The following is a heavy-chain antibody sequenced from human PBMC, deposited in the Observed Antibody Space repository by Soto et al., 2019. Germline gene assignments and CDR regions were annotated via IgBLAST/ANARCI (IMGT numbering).Heavy chain of an antibody. Sequence: QVQLVQSGAEVKKPGASMKVSCKASGYTFTDYHIHWVRQAPGQGLEFMGWINANNGGAGSAQQFQGRVTVTRETSITTVYMELSSLRSDDTAVYYCAREGGSETLQPSYNWFDTWGQGTLVTVSS. CDR1: GYTFTDYH. D-gene: IGHD6-25*01. V-gene: IGHV1-2*02. CDR2: INANNGGA. J-gene: IGHJ5*02. CDR3: AREGGSETLQPSYNWFDT.